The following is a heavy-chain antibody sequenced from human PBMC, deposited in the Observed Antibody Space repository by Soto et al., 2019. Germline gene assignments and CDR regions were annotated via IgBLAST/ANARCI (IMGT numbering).Heavy chain of an antibody. Sequence: EVQLLESGGGLVQPGGSLRLSCAASGFTFSSYAMSWVRQAPGKGLEWVSAISGSGGSTYYADSVKGRFTISRDNFKNTLYLQMNSLRAEDTAVYYCAKDIVKYCSSTSSCWFDPWGQGTLVTVSS. CDR1: GFTFSSYA. J-gene: IGHJ5*02. V-gene: IGHV3-23*01. CDR2: ISGSGGST. D-gene: IGHD2-2*01. CDR3: AKDIVKYCSSTSSCWFDP.